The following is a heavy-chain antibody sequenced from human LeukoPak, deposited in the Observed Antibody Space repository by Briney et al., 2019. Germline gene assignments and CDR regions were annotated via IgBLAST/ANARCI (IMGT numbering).Heavy chain of an antibody. J-gene: IGHJ6*02. CDR2: FDPEDGET. CDR1: GYTLTELS. V-gene: IGHV1-24*01. Sequence: GASVKVSCKVSGYTLTELSMHWVRQAPGKGLERMGGFDPEDGETIYAQKFQGRVTMTVDTSTDTAYMELSSLRSENTAVYYCATARGRGYPDVWGQGTTVTVSS. D-gene: IGHD3-22*01. CDR3: ATARGRGYPDV.